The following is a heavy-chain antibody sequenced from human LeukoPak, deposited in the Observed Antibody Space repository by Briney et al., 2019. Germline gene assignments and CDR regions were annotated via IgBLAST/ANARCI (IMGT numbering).Heavy chain of an antibody. CDR1: GDRVTSNRVY. Sequence: SQTLSLTCAISGDRVTSNRVYWTWIRQSPSRGLEWLGRTYYRSKWYNDYAVSLKSRISINPDTSKNQFSLQLNSVTPEDTAVYYCSRSDGASDFHLGGQGTLVTVSS. J-gene: IGHJ1*01. CDR2: TYYRSKWYN. D-gene: IGHD2/OR15-2a*01. V-gene: IGHV6-1*01. CDR3: SRSDGASDFHL.